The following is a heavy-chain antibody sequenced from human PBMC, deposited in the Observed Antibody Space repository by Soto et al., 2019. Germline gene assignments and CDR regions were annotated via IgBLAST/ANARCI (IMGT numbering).Heavy chain of an antibody. V-gene: IGHV1-3*05. CDR3: ARAVAVPVDFDY. CDR1: GYTFTGYA. D-gene: IGHD6-19*01. J-gene: IGHJ4*02. Sequence: QVQLVQSGAEEKKPGASVKVSCKASGYTFTGYAMHWVRQAPGQRLEWMGWINAGNGNTKYSQKFQGRVTITWDTSASTAYMELSSLRSEDTAVYYCARAVAVPVDFDYWGQGTLVTVSS. CDR2: INAGNGNT.